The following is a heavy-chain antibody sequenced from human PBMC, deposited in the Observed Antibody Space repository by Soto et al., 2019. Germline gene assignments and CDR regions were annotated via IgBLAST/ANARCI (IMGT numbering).Heavy chain of an antibody. J-gene: IGHJ5*02. CDR3: ARGNWFDP. CDR1: GGSFSGYY. Sequence: SETLSLTCAVYGGSFSGYYWSWIRQPPGKGLEWIGEINHSGSTNYNPSLKSRVTISVDTSKNQFSLMLSAVTAADTAVDYCARGNWFDPWGQGSQVTVSS. V-gene: IGHV4-34*01. CDR2: INHSGST.